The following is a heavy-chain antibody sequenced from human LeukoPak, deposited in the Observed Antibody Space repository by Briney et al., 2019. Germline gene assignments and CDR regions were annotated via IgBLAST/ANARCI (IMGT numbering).Heavy chain of an antibody. J-gene: IGHJ4*02. Sequence: GASLSLSCAASGFTFSSYAMSWVRQAPGKGLEWVSAISTSGGSIYYADSVKGRFTISRDNSKNTLYLQMNSLRAEDTALYYCASHFCSGSTCYTNYFDYWGQGTLVTVSS. CDR1: GFTFSSYA. D-gene: IGHD3-3*02. CDR2: ISTSGGSI. CDR3: ASHFCSGSTCYTNYFDY. V-gene: IGHV3-23*01.